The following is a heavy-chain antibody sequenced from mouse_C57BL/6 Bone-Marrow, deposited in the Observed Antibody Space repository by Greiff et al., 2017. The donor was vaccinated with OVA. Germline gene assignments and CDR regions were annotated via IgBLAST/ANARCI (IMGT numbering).Heavy chain of an antibody. D-gene: IGHD2-10*02. CDR3: ARHGSIYYAMDY. CDR2: ISNGGGRP. J-gene: IGHJ4*01. Sequence: EVQRVESGGGLVQPGGSLKLSCAASGFTFSDYYMYWVRQTPEKRLEWVAYISNGGGRPYYPDTVKGRFTISRDNAKNTLYLQMSRLKSEDTAMYYCARHGSIYYAMDYWGQGTAVTVSS. V-gene: IGHV5-12*01. CDR1: GFTFSDYY.